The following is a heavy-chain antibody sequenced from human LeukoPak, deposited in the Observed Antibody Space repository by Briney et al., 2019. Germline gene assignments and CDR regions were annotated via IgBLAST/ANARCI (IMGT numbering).Heavy chain of an antibody. J-gene: IGHJ4*02. CDR1: GGSISSSRYY. CDR3: ARFPTWTEGGDY. Sequence: SETLSLTCTVSGGSISSSRYYWGWIRQPPGKGLEWIGSIYYSGSTYYNPSLKSRVTISVDTSKNQFSLKLNSVTAADTAVYYCARFPTWTEGGDYWGQGTLVTVSS. D-gene: IGHD3/OR15-3a*01. CDR2: IYYSGST. V-gene: IGHV4-39*07.